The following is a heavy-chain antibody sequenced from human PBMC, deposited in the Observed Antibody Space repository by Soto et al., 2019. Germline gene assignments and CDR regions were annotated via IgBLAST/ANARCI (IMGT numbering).Heavy chain of an antibody. CDR3: ASVDGSGSYYRGPYYYGMDV. J-gene: IGHJ6*02. Sequence: QVQLVQSGAEVKKPGASVKVSCKASGYTFTSYGISWVRQAPGQGLEWMGWISAYNGNTNYAQKLQGRVTMTTDTSTSTAYMELRSLRSDDTAVYYCASVDGSGSYYRGPYYYGMDVWGQGTTVTVSS. CDR1: GYTFTSYG. CDR2: ISAYNGNT. D-gene: IGHD3-10*01. V-gene: IGHV1-18*01.